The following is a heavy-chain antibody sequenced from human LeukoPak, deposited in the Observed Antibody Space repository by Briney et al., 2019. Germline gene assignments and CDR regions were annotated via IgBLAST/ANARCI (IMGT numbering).Heavy chain of an antibody. CDR3: ARLAAKTVDY. Sequence: SETLSLTCTVPGGSISSSSYYWGWIRQPPGKGLEWIGSIYYSGSTYYNPSLKSRVTISVDTSKDQFSLKLNSVTAADTAVYYCARLAAKTVDYWGQGTLVTVSS. CDR1: GGSISSSSYY. CDR2: IYYSGST. J-gene: IGHJ4*02. V-gene: IGHV4-39*07. D-gene: IGHD2-15*01.